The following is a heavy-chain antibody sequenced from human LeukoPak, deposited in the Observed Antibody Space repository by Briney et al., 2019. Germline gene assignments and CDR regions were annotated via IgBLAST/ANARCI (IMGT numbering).Heavy chain of an antibody. D-gene: IGHD2-15*01. CDR2: ITAYNGNT. J-gene: IGHJ4*02. CDR3: ARHENLYTPIDY. Sequence: VASVKVSCKASGYTFTIYGVSWVRQAPGQGLEWLGWITAYNGNTNYAQTFQGRVTMTTDTSTTTANMALRSLRSDDTAVYYCARHENLYTPIDYWGQGTLVTVSS. V-gene: IGHV1-18*01. CDR1: GYTFTIYG.